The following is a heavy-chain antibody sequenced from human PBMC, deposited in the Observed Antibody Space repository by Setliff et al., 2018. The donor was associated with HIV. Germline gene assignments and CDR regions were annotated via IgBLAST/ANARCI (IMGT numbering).Heavy chain of an antibody. CDR1: GYNFATYY. J-gene: IGHJ4*02. CDR3: VRSAPEKGEEFDY. Sequence: PGESLKISCRTSGYNFATYYIAWVRQMPGKGPEWMGSVNPGDSSTKYNPSLQGQVTMSADKLINTAYLQWSSLKASDTAMYYCVRSAPEKGEEFDYWGQGTLVTVSS. D-gene: IGHD2-21*01. CDR2: VNPGDSST. V-gene: IGHV5-51*01.